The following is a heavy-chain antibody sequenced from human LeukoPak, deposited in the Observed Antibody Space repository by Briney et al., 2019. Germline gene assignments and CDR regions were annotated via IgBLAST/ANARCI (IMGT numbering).Heavy chain of an antibody. CDR2: ISGSGGST. CDR1: GFTFSSYA. J-gene: IGHJ4*02. V-gene: IGHV3-23*01. Sequence: GSLRLSCAASGFTFSSYAMSWVRQAPGKGLEWVSAISGSGGSTYYADSVKGRFTISRDNSKNTLYLQMNSLRAEDTAVYYCARYDSSGYYYFDYWGQGTLVTVSS. CDR3: ARYDSSGYYYFDY. D-gene: IGHD3-22*01.